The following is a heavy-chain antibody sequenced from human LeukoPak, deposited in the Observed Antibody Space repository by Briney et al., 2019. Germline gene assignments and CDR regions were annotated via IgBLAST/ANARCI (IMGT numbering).Heavy chain of an antibody. CDR3: ARGYLDGMDV. J-gene: IGHJ6*02. Sequence: GGSLRLSCAASGFSFSSYDMHWVRQATGKGLEWVSVIGTAGDTYYPGSVKGRFTTSRENAKNSLYLQMNSLRAGDTAVYYCARGYLDGMDVWGQGTTVTVSS. CDR2: IGTAGDT. D-gene: IGHD2/OR15-2a*01. CDR1: GFSFSSYD. V-gene: IGHV3-13*01.